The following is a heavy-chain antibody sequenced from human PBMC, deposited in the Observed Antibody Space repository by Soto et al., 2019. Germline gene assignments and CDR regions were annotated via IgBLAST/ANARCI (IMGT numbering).Heavy chain of an antibody. CDR3: ATLGAKYFDH. CDR1: GYTFTDYY. D-gene: IGHD3-10*01. V-gene: IGHV1-2*02. J-gene: IGHJ4*02. Sequence: ASVKVSCKASGYTFTDYYIHWVRQAPGQGLEYMGWINPNSGGTNYAQKFQGRVTMTRDTSISTAYVEMSRLGSDDTAIYYCATLGAKYFDHWGQGTLV. CDR2: INPNSGGT.